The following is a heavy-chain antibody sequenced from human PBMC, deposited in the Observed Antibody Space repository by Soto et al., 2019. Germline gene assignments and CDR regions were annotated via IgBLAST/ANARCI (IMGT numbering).Heavy chain of an antibody. J-gene: IGHJ4*02. Sequence: GGSLRLSCAASGFTFSYYYMSWIRQSPGKGLEWVSYISSSGSTIYYADSVKGRFTISRDNAKNSLYLQMNSLRAEDTAVYYCARDGTYYDFWSGYYPPTGFDYWGQGTLVTVSS. CDR2: ISSSGSTI. CDR3: ARDGTYYDFWSGYYPPTGFDY. V-gene: IGHV3-11*01. D-gene: IGHD3-3*01. CDR1: GFTFSYYY.